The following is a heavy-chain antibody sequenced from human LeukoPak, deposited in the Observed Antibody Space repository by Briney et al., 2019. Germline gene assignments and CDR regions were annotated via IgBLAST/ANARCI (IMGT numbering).Heavy chain of an antibody. CDR1: GFTFSSYA. Sequence: GGSLRLSCAASGFTFSSYAMSWVRQAPGKGLEWVAFIRYDGSKKYYADSVKGRFTISRDNSKNTLYLQMNSLRAEDTAVYYCAKDLGRYSSGWPFDYWGQGTLVTVSS. CDR3: AKDLGRYSSGWPFDY. J-gene: IGHJ4*02. CDR2: IRYDGSKK. D-gene: IGHD6-19*01. V-gene: IGHV3-30*02.